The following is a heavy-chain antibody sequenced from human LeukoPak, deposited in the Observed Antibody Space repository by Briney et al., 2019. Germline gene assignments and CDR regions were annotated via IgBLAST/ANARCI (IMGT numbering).Heavy chain of an antibody. CDR3: ARWGDPPSENDQKVVPAAIGWFDP. Sequence: GASVKASCKASGGTFSSYAISWVRQAPGQGLEWMGGIIPIFGTANYAQKFQGRVTITADESTSTAYMELSSLRSEDTAVYYCARWGDPPSENDQKVVPAAIGWFDPWGQGTLVTVSS. D-gene: IGHD2-2*01. CDR2: IIPIFGTA. CDR1: GGTFSSYA. J-gene: IGHJ5*02. V-gene: IGHV1-69*13.